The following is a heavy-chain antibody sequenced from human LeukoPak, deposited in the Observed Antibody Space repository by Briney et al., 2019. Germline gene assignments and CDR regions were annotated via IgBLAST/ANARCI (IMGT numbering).Heavy chain of an antibody. CDR1: GFTFSNYR. D-gene: IGHD2-2*01. CDR3: ARDTSSTSYDY. CDR2: IRQGGSEK. J-gene: IGHJ4*02. V-gene: IGHV3-7*01. Sequence: GGSLRLSCAASGFTFSNYRMSWVRQAPGKGLEWVANIRQGGSEKYYVDSVKGRFTISRDNAKNSLYLQMNSLRAEDTALYYCARDTSSTSYDYWGQGTLVTVSS.